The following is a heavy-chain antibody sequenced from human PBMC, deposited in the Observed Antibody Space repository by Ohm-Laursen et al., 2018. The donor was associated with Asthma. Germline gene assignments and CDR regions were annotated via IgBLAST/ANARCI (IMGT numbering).Heavy chain of an antibody. CDR2: ISYDGSNK. CDR3: AKDFRPYYYYGMDV. CDR1: GFTFSSYG. V-gene: IGHV3-30*18. J-gene: IGHJ6*02. Sequence: SLRLSCAASGFTFSSYGMHWVRQVPGKGLEWVAVISYDGSNKYYADSVKGRFTISRDNSKNTLYLQMNSLRAEDTAVYYCAKDFRPYYYYGMDVWGQGTTVTVSS.